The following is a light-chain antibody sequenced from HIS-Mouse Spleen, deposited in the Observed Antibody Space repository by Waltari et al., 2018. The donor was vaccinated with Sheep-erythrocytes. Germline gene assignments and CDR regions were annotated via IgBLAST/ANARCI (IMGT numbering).Light chain of an antibody. Sequence: QSALTQPRSVSGSPGQSVTISCTGTSSDVGGYNYVSWYQQHPGKAPKLMIYEGSKRTSGVSNRFSGSQSGNPASLTISGLQAEDEADYYCCSYAGSSTPWVFGGGTKLTVL. CDR3: CSYAGSSTPWV. V-gene: IGLV2-23*01. CDR1: SSDVGGYNY. CDR2: EGS. J-gene: IGLJ3*02.